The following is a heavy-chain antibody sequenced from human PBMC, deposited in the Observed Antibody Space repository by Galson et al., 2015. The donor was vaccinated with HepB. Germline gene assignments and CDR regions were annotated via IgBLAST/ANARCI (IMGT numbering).Heavy chain of an antibody. D-gene: IGHD6-13*01. CDR2: ISYDGSNK. Sequence: SLRLSCAASGFTFSSYAMHWVRQAPGKGLEWVAVISYDGSNKYYADSVKGRFTISRDNSKNTLYLQMNSLRAEDTAVYYCARGEVGQLFDYWGQGTLVTVSS. CDR1: GFTFSSYA. CDR3: ARGEVGQLFDY. J-gene: IGHJ4*02. V-gene: IGHV3-30*04.